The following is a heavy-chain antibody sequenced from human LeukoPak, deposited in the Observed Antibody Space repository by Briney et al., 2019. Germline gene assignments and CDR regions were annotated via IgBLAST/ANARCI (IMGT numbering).Heavy chain of an antibody. CDR3: ARAYGGNSVDAFDI. CDR1: GGTFSSYA. D-gene: IGHD4-23*01. V-gene: IGHV1-69*05. Sequence: SSVKVSCKXSGGTFSSYAISWVRQAPGQGLEWMGGIIPIFGTANYAQKFQGRVTITTDESTSTAYMELSSLRSEDTAVYYCARAYGGNSVDAFDIWGQGTMVTVSS. J-gene: IGHJ3*02. CDR2: IIPIFGTA.